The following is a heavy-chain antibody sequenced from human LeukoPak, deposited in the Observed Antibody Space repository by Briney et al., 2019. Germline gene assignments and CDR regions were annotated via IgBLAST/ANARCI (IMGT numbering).Heavy chain of an antibody. Sequence: PSETLSLTCTVSGGSISSYYWSWIRQPPGKGLEWIGYIYYSGSTNYNPSLKSRVTISVDTSKNQFSLKLSSVTAADTAVYYYAREIHNWFDPWGQGTLVTVSS. V-gene: IGHV4-59*01. CDR1: GGSISSYY. D-gene: IGHD5-18*01. CDR2: IYYSGST. J-gene: IGHJ5*02. CDR3: AREIHNWFDP.